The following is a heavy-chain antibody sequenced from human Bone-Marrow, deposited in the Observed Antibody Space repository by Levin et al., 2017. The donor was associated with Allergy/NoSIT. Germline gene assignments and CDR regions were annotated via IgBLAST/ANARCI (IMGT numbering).Heavy chain of an antibody. J-gene: IGHJ6*03. D-gene: IGHD4/OR15-4a*01. CDR1: GFTFSNYG. CDR2: ISFDGSNK. Sequence: PAGGSLRLSCAASGFTFSNYGMHWVRQAPGKGLEWVAVISFDGSNKDYADSVKGRFTISRDNSKNTLYLQMNSLRVGDTAVYYCAKSEGTWYYMDVWGKGTTVTVSS. CDR3: AKSEGTWYYMDV. V-gene: IGHV3-30*18.